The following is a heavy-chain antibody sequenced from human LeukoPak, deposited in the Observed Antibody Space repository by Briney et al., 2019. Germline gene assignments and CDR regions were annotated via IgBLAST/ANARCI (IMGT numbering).Heavy chain of an antibody. D-gene: IGHD3-10*02. V-gene: IGHV3-23*01. CDR1: GFNFRTYA. Sequence: GGSLRLSCGASGFNFRTYAMSWVHHAPGKGLECVSAISGNGVNKYYADSVKGRFTTSRDNSKNILHLQMNRLRVEDTAVYYCARHSTRPLTYYYVRVDFWGQGTLVTVSS. CDR3: ARHSTRPLTYYYVRVDF. CDR2: ISGNGVNK. J-gene: IGHJ4*02.